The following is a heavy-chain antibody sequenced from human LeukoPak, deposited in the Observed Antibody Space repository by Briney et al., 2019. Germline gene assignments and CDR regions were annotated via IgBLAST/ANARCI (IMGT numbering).Heavy chain of an antibody. CDR2: ISSNGATT. J-gene: IGHJ4*02. CDR3: ARPIQHSGIFRRLVY. V-gene: IGHV3-64*01. D-gene: IGHD3-10*01. CDR1: GVSFSNYA. Sequence: GGALRLSCAASGVSFSNYALHWGRQAPGEGLEFVSAISSNGATTYYANSVKGRLTISRDSAKSTLCIQMGRLTTKDTGVYYCARPIQHSGIFRRLVYWGQGILVTVSS.